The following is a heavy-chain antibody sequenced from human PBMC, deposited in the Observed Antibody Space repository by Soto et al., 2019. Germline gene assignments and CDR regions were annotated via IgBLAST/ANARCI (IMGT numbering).Heavy chain of an antibody. CDR1: GFTFSTSW. D-gene: IGHD6-19*01. J-gene: IGHJ6*02. V-gene: IGHV3-7*03. Sequence: GGSLRLSCAASGFTFSTSWMSWVRQAPGRGLEWVANIKQDGSEKYYVDSVKGRFTISRDNAKNSLYLQMNSLRAEDTAVYYCARGIRSGSYSVDVWGQGTTVTVSS. CDR2: IKQDGSEK. CDR3: ARGIRSGSYSVDV.